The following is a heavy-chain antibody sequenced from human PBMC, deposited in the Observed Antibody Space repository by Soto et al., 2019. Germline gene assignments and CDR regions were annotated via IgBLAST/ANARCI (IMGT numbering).Heavy chain of an antibody. CDR3: ANSLSSPKFDY. CDR2: ITGSGGGT. J-gene: IGHJ4*02. V-gene: IGHV3-23*01. D-gene: IGHD6-6*01. CDR1: GFTFSSYA. Sequence: PGGSLRLSCVASGFTFSSYALTWVRQAPGKGLEWVSSITGSGGGTYYADSVKGRFTISRDNSKSTLYLQMNSLRAEDTALYYCANSLSSPKFDYWGQGTLVTVFS.